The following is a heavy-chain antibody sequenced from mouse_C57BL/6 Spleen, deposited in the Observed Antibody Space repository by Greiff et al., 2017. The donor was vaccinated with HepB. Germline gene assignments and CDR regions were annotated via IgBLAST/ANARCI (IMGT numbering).Heavy chain of an antibody. CDR1: GFSLTSYG. V-gene: IGHV2-2*01. Sequence: QVQLKQSGPGLVQPSQSLSITCTVSGFSLTSYGVHWVRQSPGKGLEWLGVIWSGGSTDYNAAFISRLSISKDNSKSQVFFKMNSLQADDTAIYYCARNSLYYDSPYWYFDVWGTGTTVTVSS. J-gene: IGHJ1*03. CDR2: IWSGGST. CDR3: ARNSLYYDSPYWYFDV. D-gene: IGHD2-4*01.